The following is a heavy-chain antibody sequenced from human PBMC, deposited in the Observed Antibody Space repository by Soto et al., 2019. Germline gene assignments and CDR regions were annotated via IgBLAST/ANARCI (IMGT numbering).Heavy chain of an antibody. CDR1: GGSVGSGDYY. CDR3: ATLPVGRDMRNWSDP. CDR2: IYYSGST. J-gene: IGHJ5*02. V-gene: IGHV4-61*08. Sequence: SETLSLTCTVSGGSVGSGDYYWSWLRPPPGQGLVWIGYIYYSGSTNYNPSLKRRVSISLDTSKNQFSLLLTSVTAADEAVYYSATLPVGRDMRNWSDPWGQGTLVTVSS. D-gene: IGHD2-15*01.